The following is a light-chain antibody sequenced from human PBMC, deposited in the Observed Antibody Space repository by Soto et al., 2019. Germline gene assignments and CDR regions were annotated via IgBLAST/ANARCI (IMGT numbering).Light chain of an antibody. CDR1: QSVSSY. V-gene: IGKV3-15*01. CDR3: HPYNNGDT. Sequence: VLALYRSDERLSGGESRSLWSRASQSVSSYLAWYQQKPGRAPRLLIYGASTRATGIPARFSGSGSGTQFTPAVTGLQAEQFSGYFCHPYNNGDTFGQGTKVDIK. J-gene: IGKJ2*01. CDR2: GAS.